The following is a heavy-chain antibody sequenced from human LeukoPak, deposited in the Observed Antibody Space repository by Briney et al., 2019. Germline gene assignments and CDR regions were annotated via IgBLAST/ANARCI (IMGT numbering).Heavy chain of an antibody. J-gene: IGHJ5*02. V-gene: IGHV1-2*02. CDR2: INPNSGGT. CDR3: ARDGSSWYEWFDP. Sequence: ASVKVSCKASGYTFTGYYMHWVRQAPGQGLEWMGWINPNSGGTNYAQKFQGRVTMTRDTSISTAYMELSRLRSDDTAVYYCARDGSSWYEWFDPWGQGTLVTVSS. D-gene: IGHD6-13*01. CDR1: GYTFTGYY.